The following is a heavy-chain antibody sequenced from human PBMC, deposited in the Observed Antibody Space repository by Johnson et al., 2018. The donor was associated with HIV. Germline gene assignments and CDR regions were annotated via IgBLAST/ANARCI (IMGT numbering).Heavy chain of an antibody. D-gene: IGHD6-13*01. CDR3: ARERYSTLINDAFDM. CDR2: ISSDGRTT. J-gene: IGHJ3*02. CDR1: GFTFTQYA. V-gene: IGHV3-64*01. Sequence: VQVVESGGGLVKPGGSLRLSCAASGFTFTQYAMHWVLQAPGKGLEYVSGISSDGRTTYYANSVKGRFTISRDNSKNTLFLHMGSLRAEDLAVYYCARERYSTLINDAFDMWGQGTMVTVSS.